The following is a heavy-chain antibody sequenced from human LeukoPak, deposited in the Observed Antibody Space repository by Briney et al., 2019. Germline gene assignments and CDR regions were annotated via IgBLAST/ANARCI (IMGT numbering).Heavy chain of an antibody. D-gene: IGHD3-10*01. J-gene: IGHJ4*02. V-gene: IGHV3-53*01. Sequence: GGSLRLSCAASGFTVSSNYMSWVRQAPGKGLEWVSVIYSGGSTYYADSVKGRFTISRDNSKNTRYLQMNSLRAEDTAVYYCARVSSGITMVRGDLYYFDYWGQGTLVTVSS. CDR3: ARVSSGITMVRGDLYYFDY. CDR1: GFTVSSNY. CDR2: IYSGGST.